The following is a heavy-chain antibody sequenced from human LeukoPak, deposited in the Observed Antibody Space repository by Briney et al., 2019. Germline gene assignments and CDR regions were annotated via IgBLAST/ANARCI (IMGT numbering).Heavy chain of an antibody. Sequence: PGGSLRLSCAASGFTFSSYSMNWVRQAPGKGLEWVSYISSSSSTIYYADSVKGRFTISRDNAKNSLYLQMNSLRAEDTAVYYCARDLFGSYDILTGYYPLYPWGQGTLVTVSS. D-gene: IGHD3-9*01. CDR2: ISSSSSTI. V-gene: IGHV3-48*01. J-gene: IGHJ5*02. CDR3: ARDLFGSYDILTGYYPLYP. CDR1: GFTFSSYS.